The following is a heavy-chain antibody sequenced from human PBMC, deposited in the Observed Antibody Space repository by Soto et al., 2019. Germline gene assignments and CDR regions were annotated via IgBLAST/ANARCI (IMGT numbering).Heavy chain of an antibody. D-gene: IGHD3-16*01. Sequence: QVQLQESGPGLVKPSETLSLTCTVSGGSISSYYWSWIRQPPGKGLEWIGNIYHGISTNYNPSLKSRVTISVDTSKNHFSLQLTSVTAADTAVYYCARDLRRGSDHWGQGTLVTVSS. CDR2: IYHGIST. CDR3: ARDLRRGSDH. J-gene: IGHJ4*02. CDR1: GGSISSYY. V-gene: IGHV4-59*01.